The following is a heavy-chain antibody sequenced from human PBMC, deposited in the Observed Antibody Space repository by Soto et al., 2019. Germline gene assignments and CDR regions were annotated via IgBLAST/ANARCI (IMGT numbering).Heavy chain of an antibody. CDR3: ATGEYNYRDHY. V-gene: IGHV4-38-2*01. CDR1: GYSISSGFY. Sequence: SETLSLTCAVSGYSISSGFYWGWIRQPPGKGLERIGSIYHSGSTYYNPSLKSRVTISVDTSKNQFSLKLSSVTAADTAVYYCATGEYNYRDHYWGQGTLVTVSS. CDR2: IYHSGST. D-gene: IGHD5-18*01. J-gene: IGHJ4*02.